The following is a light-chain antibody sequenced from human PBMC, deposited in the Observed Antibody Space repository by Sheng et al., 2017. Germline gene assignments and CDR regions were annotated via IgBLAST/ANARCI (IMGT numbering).Light chain of an antibody. CDR2: DVS. Sequence: QSALTQPASVSGSPGQSITIPCTGTSSDVGGYNFVSWYQQHPGKAPKLMIYDVSKRPSGVSNRFSGSKSGNTASLTISGLQAEDEADYYCISYTSSSTLGVFGGGTKLTVL. J-gene: IGLJ3*02. CDR1: SSDVGGYNF. CDR3: ISYTSSSTLGV. V-gene: IGLV2-14*01.